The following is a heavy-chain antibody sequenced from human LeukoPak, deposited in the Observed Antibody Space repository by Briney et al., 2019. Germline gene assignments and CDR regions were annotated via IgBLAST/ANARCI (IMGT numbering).Heavy chain of an antibody. D-gene: IGHD3-9*01. CDR3: ARKENILTGYYDH. J-gene: IGHJ5*02. CDR2: ISSDSNYI. V-gene: IGHV3-21*01. CDR1: GFTFTSYT. Sequence: GGSLRLSCAASGFTFTSYTMNWVRQAPGKGLEWVSSISSDSNYIYYADSVKGRFTISRDNAWNSLYLQMNSLRAEDTAVYYCARKENILTGYYDHWGQGTLVTVSS.